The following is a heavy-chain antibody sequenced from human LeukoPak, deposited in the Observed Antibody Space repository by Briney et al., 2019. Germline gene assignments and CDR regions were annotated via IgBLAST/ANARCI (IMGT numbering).Heavy chain of an antibody. Sequence: GGTLRLSCAASGFTFSSYGMSWVRQAPGKGLEWVSAISGSGGSTYYADSVKGRFTISRDNSKNTLYLQMNSLRAEDTAVYYCAKGGTGTNRPVDYWGQGTLVTVSS. D-gene: IGHD1-1*01. CDR1: GFTFSSYG. CDR3: AKGGTGTNRPVDY. V-gene: IGHV3-23*01. J-gene: IGHJ4*02. CDR2: ISGSGGST.